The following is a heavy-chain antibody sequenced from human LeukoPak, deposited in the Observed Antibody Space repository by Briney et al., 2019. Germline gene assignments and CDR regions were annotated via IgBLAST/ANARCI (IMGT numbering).Heavy chain of an antibody. V-gene: IGHV1-8*01. J-gene: IGHJ3*02. CDR1: GYTFTSYD. D-gene: IGHD3-3*01. Sequence: GASGKVSCKASGYTFTSYDINWVRQATGQGLEWMGWMNPNSGNTGCAQTFQGRVTMTRNTSISTAYMELSSLRSEDTAVYYCARGQRQTIFGVVIHWGAFDIWGQGTMVTVSS. CDR3: ARGQRQTIFGVVIHWGAFDI. CDR2: MNPNSGNT.